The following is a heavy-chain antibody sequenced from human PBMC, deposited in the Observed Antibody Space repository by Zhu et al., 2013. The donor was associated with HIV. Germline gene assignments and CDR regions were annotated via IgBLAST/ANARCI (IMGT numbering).Heavy chain of an antibody. V-gene: IGHV1-69*01. CDR1: EAPSAAML. CDR3: ASSYGSGSGAPPVFDY. J-gene: IGHJ4*02. Sequence: VQLVQSGAELKKPGSSVKVSCKALEAPSAAMLSAGCDRPLGQGLEWMGGIIPIFGTANYAQKFQGRVTITADESTSTAYMELSSLRSEDTAVYYCASSYGSGSGAPPVFDYWGQGTLVTVSS. CDR2: IIPIFGTA. D-gene: IGHD3-10*01.